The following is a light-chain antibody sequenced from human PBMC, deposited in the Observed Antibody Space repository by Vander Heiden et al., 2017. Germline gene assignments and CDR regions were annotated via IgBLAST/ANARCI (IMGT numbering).Light chain of an antibody. V-gene: IGKV1-39*01. CDR1: QTISSY. Sequence: DIQMTQSPSSLSASVGDRVTITCRASQTISSYLNWYQQKPGKAPKLLIYAASSLQSGVPSRFSGSGSGTDFTLTISRLQPEDFATYYCLQSDSDPGTFGQGTKVEIK. CDR3: LQSDSDPGT. J-gene: IGKJ2*01. CDR2: AAS.